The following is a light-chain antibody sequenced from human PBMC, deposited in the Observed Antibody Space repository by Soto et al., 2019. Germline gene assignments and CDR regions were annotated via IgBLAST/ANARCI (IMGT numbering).Light chain of an antibody. J-gene: IGKJ4*01. CDR3: QRQRISLT. CDR2: GAS. Sequence: VLTQSPGTLSLSPGERATLSCRASQTVTSNHLAWYQQKLGQAPRLLISGASTRATGIPDWFSGSGSGTSFTLATGGSATEDSARYSWQRQRISLTLGGGNELEI. V-gene: IGKV3-20*01. CDR1: QTVTSNH.